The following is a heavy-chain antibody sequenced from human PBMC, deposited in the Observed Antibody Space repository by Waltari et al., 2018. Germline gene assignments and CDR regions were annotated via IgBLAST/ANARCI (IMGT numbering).Heavy chain of an antibody. CDR1: GFTFSSYA. V-gene: IGHV3-30-3*01. Sequence: QVQLVESGGGVVQPGRSLRLSCAASGFTFSSYAMHGVRQAPGKGLEWVAVISYDGSNKYYADSVKGRFTISRDNSKNTLYLQMNSLRAEDTAVYYCAREARPTAFDIWGQGTMVTVSS. CDR2: ISYDGSNK. CDR3: AREARPTAFDI. J-gene: IGHJ3*02. D-gene: IGHD6-6*01.